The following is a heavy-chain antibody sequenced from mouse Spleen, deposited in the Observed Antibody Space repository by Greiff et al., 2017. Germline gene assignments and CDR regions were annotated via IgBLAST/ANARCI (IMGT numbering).Heavy chain of an antibody. CDR1: GFTFSSYG. V-gene: IGHV5-9-2*01. Sequence: EVKLMESGGGLVKPGGSLKLSCAASGFTFSSYGMSWVRQTPEKRLEWVATISGGGSYTYYPDSVKGRFTISRDNAKNNLYLQMSSLRSEDTALYYCARHTLGLAWFAYWGQGTLVTVSA. CDR2: ISGGGSYT. D-gene: IGHD4-1*01. J-gene: IGHJ3*01. CDR3: ARHTLGLAWFAY.